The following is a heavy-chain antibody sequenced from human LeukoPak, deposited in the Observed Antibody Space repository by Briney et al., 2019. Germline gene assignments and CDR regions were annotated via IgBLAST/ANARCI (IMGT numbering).Heavy chain of an antibody. D-gene: IGHD2-2*01. CDR2: INHSGST. V-gene: IGHV4-34*01. CDR3: ARGMLVPAAPSSPGDY. J-gene: IGHJ4*02. Sequence: PSETLSLTCAVYGGSFSGYYWSWIRQPPGKGLEWIGEINHSGSTNYNPSLKSRVTISVDTSKNQFSLKLSSVTAADTAVYYCARGMLVPAAPSSPGDYWGQGTLVTVSS. CDR1: GGSFSGYY.